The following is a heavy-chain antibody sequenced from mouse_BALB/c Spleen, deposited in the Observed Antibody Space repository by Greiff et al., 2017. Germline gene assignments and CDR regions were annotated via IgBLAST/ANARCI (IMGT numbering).Heavy chain of an antibody. V-gene: IGHV2-2*02. CDR2: IWSGGST. D-gene: IGHD2-10*02. J-gene: IGHJ1*01. CDR1: GFSLTSYG. CDR3: ARGKYGNSRRYFDV. Sequence: QVQLQQSGPGLVQPSQSLSITCTVSGFSLTSYGVHWVRQSPGKGLEWLGVIWSGGSTDYNAAFISRLSISKDNSKSQVFFKMNSLQANDTAIYYCARGKYGNSRRYFDVWGAGTTVTVSS.